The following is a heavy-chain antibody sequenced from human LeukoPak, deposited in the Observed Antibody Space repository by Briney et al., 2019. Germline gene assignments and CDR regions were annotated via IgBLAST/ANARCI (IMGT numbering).Heavy chain of an antibody. D-gene: IGHD2-21*02. Sequence: PSETLSLTCTVSGGSISSYYWGWIRQPPGKGLEWIGSIYHSGSTYYNPSLKSRVTISVDTSKNQFSLKLSSVTAADTAVYYCARAATDCGGDCYYDYWGQGTLVTVSS. V-gene: IGHV4-38-2*02. CDR3: ARAATDCGGDCYYDY. CDR2: IYHSGST. J-gene: IGHJ4*02. CDR1: GGSISSYY.